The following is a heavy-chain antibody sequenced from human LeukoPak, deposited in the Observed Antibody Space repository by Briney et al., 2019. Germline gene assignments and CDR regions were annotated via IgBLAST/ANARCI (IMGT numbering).Heavy chain of an antibody. V-gene: IGHV4-39*07. Sequence: SETLSLTCTVSGGSISSSSYYWGWIRQPPGKGLEWIGSIYYSGSTYYNPSLKSRLTISVDRSKNQFSLKLNSVTAADTAVYYCARETATISGYFDLWGRGTLVTVFS. CDR3: ARETATISGYFDL. CDR1: GGSISSSSYY. J-gene: IGHJ2*01. D-gene: IGHD5-24*01. CDR2: IYYSGST.